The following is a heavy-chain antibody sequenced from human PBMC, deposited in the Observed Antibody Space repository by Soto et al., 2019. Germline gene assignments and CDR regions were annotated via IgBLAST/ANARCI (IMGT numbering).Heavy chain of an antibody. J-gene: IGHJ6*02. V-gene: IGHV3-15*07. Sequence: PGGSLRLSCAASGFTFSNAWMNWVRQAPGKGLEWVGRIKSKTDGGTTDYAAPVKGRFTISRDDSKNTLYLQMNSLKTEDTAVYYCTTDQPRDPGTTAILGVEANYYYYYGMDVWGQGTTVTVSS. CDR1: GFTFSNAW. D-gene: IGHD1-7*01. CDR3: TTDQPRDPGTTAILGVEANYYYYYGMDV. CDR2: IKSKTDGGTT.